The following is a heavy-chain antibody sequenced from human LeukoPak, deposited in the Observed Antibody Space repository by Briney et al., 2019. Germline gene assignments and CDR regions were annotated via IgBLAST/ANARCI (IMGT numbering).Heavy chain of an antibody. CDR1: GFTFSGYA. J-gene: IGHJ3*01. Sequence: PGGSLRLSCAASGFTFSGYAMSWVRQAPGKGLEWVSAISGSGGSTFYADSVQGRFTISSDNSKSTLFLQMDSLRAEDTAVYFCAKGRGWPPLFDVWGQGTMVTVSS. V-gene: IGHV3-23*01. CDR3: AKGRGWPPLFDV. CDR2: ISGSGGST. D-gene: IGHD2-15*01.